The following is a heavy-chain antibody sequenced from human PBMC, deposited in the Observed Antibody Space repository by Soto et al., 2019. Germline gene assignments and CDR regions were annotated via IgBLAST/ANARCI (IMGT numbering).Heavy chain of an antibody. Sequence: QVQLAQSGTEVRRPGASVKVSCTASGYTFRNYGLSWVRQAPGQGLEWMGWISPYNGDTKYTQKFQGRVTMTIDTYTSTTYMERRSLRFDDTAVYYCARGEWLLGLDYWGQGTLVTVSS. CDR3: ARGEWLLGLDY. CDR1: GYTFRNYG. J-gene: IGHJ4*02. CDR2: ISPYNGDT. D-gene: IGHD3-16*01. V-gene: IGHV1-18*01.